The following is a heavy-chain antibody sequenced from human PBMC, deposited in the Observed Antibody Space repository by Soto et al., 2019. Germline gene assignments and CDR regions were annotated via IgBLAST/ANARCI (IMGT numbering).Heavy chain of an antibody. D-gene: IGHD5-12*01. J-gene: IGHJ4*02. CDR3: AREGAGLDGYNYAFDY. CDR1: GFTFSSYS. Sequence: PGGSLRLSCAASGFTFSSYSMNWVRQAPGKGLEWVSSISSSSSYIYYADSVKGRFTISRDNAKNSLYLQMNSLRAEDTAVYYCAREGAGLDGYNYAFDYWGQGTLVTVSS. V-gene: IGHV3-21*01. CDR2: ISSSSSYI.